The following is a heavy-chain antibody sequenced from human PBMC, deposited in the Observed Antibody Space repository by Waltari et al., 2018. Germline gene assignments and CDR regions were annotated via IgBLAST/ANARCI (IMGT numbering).Heavy chain of an antibody. CDR3: ARDGGADGSKGEDGMDV. Sequence: QAQLEESGGGVVQPGRSLRLSCTTSGFDFSRYGMHWVRQAPGKGLELVALIWYRGNEEYYADSGKGRFTISRDSSKNTLYLQMNTLRPEDTAVYFCARDGGADGSKGEDGMDVWGQGTTVTVSS. V-gene: IGHV3-33*01. D-gene: IGHD3-16*01. J-gene: IGHJ6*02. CDR2: IWYRGNEE. CDR1: GFDFSRYG.